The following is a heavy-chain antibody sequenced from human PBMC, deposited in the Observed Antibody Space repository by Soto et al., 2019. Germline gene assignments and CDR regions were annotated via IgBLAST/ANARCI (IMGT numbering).Heavy chain of an antibody. CDR1: GYTFTSYG. J-gene: IGHJ4*02. CDR3: ARDLVVQTTTGGVDF. Sequence: QVQLVQSGAEVKTPGASVKVSCKASGYTFTSYGVSWVRQAPGQGVEWMGWISGYNGNTNYAQKFQDRVAMTTDTSTNTAYMELRSLRSDDTAVYYCARDLVVQTTTGGVDFWGQGTLVTVSS. CDR2: ISGYNGNT. V-gene: IGHV1-18*01. D-gene: IGHD2-2*01.